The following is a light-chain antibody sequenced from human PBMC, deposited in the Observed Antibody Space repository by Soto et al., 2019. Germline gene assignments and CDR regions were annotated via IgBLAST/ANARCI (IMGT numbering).Light chain of an antibody. V-gene: IGKV1-39*01. CDR1: QSISSY. CDR3: QQSYSTPYT. Sequence: DIQMTQSPSSLSASVGDRVTITCRASQSISSYLNLYQQKPGKAPKLLIYAASSLQSGVPSRFSGSGSGTXXXXXXSXLQPEDFATYYCQQSYSTPYTFGQGTKLEIK. J-gene: IGKJ2*01. CDR2: AAS.